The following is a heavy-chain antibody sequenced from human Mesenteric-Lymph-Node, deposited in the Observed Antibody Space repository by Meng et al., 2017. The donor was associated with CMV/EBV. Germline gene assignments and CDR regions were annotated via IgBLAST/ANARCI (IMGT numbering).Heavy chain of an antibody. J-gene: IGHJ4*02. CDR2: ISHSGST. CDR1: GDSISSNLW. CDR3: ARSPEFWSLDY. D-gene: IGHD1-14*01. Sequence: SETLSLTCAVSGDSISSNLWWGWVRQPPGKGLEWIGEISHSGSTIYNPSLQSRVTISLDKTNNHFSLRLTSATAADTGVYFCARSPEFWSLDYWGRGTLVTVSS. V-gene: IGHV4-4*02.